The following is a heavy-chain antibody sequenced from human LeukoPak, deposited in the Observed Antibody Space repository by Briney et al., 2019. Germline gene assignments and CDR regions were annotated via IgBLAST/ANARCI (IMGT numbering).Heavy chain of an antibody. J-gene: IGHJ6*03. CDR2: INTNSRNT. CDR1: GYNFNSYG. D-gene: IGHD6-13*01. Sequence: ASVKVSCGASGYNFNSYGISWVRQAPGQGLEWMGWINTNSRNTNYAQKFQGRVTMTTDTSTSTAYMDLRSLRSDDTAVYYCARGVGIAAAGYFYYYMDVWGKGTTVTVSS. V-gene: IGHV1-18*01. CDR3: ARGVGIAAAGYFYYYMDV.